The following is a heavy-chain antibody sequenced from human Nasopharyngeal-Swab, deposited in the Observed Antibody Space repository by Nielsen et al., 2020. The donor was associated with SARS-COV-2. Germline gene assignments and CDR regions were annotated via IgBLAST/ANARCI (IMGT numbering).Heavy chain of an antibody. CDR2: INHSGST. J-gene: IGHJ2*01. Sequence: WIRQPPGKGLEWIGEINHSGSTNYNPSLKSRVTISVDTSKNQFSLKLSSVTAADTAVYYCARGHRRTTVTNYWYFDLWGSGTLATVSS. D-gene: IGHD4-17*01. CDR3: ARGHRRTTVTNYWYFDL. V-gene: IGHV4-34*01.